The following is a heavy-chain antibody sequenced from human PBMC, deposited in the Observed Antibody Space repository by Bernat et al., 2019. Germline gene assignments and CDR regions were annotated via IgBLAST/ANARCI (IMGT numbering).Heavy chain of an antibody. V-gene: IGHV3-23*01. CDR2: ISGSGGST. D-gene: IGHD4-17*01. CDR1: GFTFSSYA. Sequence: EVQLLESGGGLVQPGGSLRLSCAASGFTFSSYAMSWVRQAPGKGLEWVSAISGSGGSTCYADSVKGRFTISRDNSKNTLYLQMNSLRAEDTAVYYCAKDRGDGDSEPGANFDYWGQGTLVTVSS. CDR3: AKDRGDGDSEPGANFDY. J-gene: IGHJ4*02.